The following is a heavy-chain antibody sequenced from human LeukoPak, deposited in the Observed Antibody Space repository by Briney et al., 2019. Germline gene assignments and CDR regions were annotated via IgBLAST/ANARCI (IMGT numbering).Heavy chain of an antibody. D-gene: IGHD5-12*01. CDR3: AKEYSGYDFDY. CDR1: XXTLXSYD. Sequence: XSXXTLXSYDMSWVRQAPGKGLEWVAATSGSGVNSYYADSVRGRFTISRDNSQNTLYLQMDSLRAEDTALYYCAKEYSGYDFDYWGQGTLATVSS. J-gene: IGHJ4*02. V-gene: IGHV3-23*01. CDR2: TSGSGVNS.